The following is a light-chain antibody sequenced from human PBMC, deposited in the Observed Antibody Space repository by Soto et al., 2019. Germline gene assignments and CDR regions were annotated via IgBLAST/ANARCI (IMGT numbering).Light chain of an antibody. CDR2: GTS. V-gene: IGKV3-20*01. CDR1: QSVSSAY. Sequence: EIVLTQSPDTLSLSPGERATLSCRATQSVSSAYLAWYQQKSGQPPRRLISGTSSRAAGIPDRFSGSGSGTDFTLTIGRLEPEDFAVYYCLLSDNSPGWTFGQGAKVDIK. J-gene: IGKJ1*01. CDR3: LLSDNSPGWT.